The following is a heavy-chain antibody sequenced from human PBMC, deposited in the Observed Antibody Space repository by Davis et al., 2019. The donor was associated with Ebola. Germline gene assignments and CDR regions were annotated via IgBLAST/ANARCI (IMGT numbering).Heavy chain of an antibody. D-gene: IGHD3/OR15-3a*01. CDR2: ITKGSDAI. CDR3: ARDRFFAFDF. CDR1: GFVFSDFS. Sequence: PGGSLRLSCAASGFVFSDFSMNWVRQAPGKGLEWITYITKGSDAINYADSVKGRFTVSRDNAKNSVFLQMSSRRDEDSAVYYCARDRFFAFDFWSQGVHVSVAS. J-gene: IGHJ4*02. V-gene: IGHV3-48*02.